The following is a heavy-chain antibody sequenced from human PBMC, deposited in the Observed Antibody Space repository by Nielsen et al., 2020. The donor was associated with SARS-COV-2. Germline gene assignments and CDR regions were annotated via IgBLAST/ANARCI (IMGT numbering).Heavy chain of an antibody. CDR2: ISSSGSTI. V-gene: IGHV3-48*03. CDR1: GFTFDAYA. D-gene: IGHD6-13*01. J-gene: IGHJ3*02. CDR3: ARWWQQLTLPGTDAFDI. Sequence: GGSLRPSCAASGFTFDAYAMHWVRQAPGKGLEWVSYISSSGSTIYYADSVKGRFTISRDNAKNSLYLQMNSLRAEDTAVYYCARWWQQLTLPGTDAFDIWGQGTMVTVSS.